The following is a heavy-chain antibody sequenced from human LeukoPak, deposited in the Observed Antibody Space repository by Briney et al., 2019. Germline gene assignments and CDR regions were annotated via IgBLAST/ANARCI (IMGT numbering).Heavy chain of an antibody. D-gene: IGHD3-10*01. V-gene: IGHV4-34*01. CDR3: ARKGRYYYASYFQH. CDR1: GGSFSGYY. Sequence: SETLSLTCAVYGGSFSGYYWSWIRQPPGKGLEWIGEINHSGSTNYNPSLKSRVTISVDTSKNQFSLKLSSVTAADTAVYYCARKGRYYYASYFQHWGQGTLVTVSS. J-gene: IGHJ1*01. CDR2: INHSGST.